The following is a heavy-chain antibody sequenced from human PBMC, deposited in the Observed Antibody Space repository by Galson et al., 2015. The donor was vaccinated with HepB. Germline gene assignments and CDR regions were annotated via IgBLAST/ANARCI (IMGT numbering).Heavy chain of an antibody. D-gene: IGHD2-15*01. CDR2: IRYDGSNK. CDR3: AKDRALRVAAKTFDY. V-gene: IGHV3-30*02. CDR1: GFTFSSYG. Sequence: SLRLSCAASGFTFSSYGIHWVRQAPGKGLEWVAFIRYDGSNKYYADSVKGRFTISRDNSKNTLYLQMNSLRAEDTAVYHCAKDRALRVAAKTFDYWGQGTLVTVSS. J-gene: IGHJ4*02.